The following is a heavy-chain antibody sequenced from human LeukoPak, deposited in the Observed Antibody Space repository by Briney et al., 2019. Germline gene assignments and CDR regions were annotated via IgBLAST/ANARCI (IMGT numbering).Heavy chain of an antibody. J-gene: IGHJ1*01. V-gene: IGHV1-46*01. Sequence: ASVKVSCKASGYTLTTYYMYWVRQAPGQGLEWMGTINPSSGSASYAQTFQGRVTMTNDTSTRTVYMDMSSLTSEDTAVYYCARDLDSGRYRGYFQYWGQGTLVTV. CDR2: INPSSGSA. CDR1: GYTLTTYY. D-gene: IGHD2-15*01. CDR3: ARDLDSGRYRGYFQY.